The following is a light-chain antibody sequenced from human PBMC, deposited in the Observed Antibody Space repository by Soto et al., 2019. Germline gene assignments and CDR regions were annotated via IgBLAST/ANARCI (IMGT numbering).Light chain of an antibody. CDR1: QDISNY. CDR2: DAS. V-gene: IGKV1-33*01. CDR3: QHYNNLLGT. Sequence: DLQMTQSPSSLSASIGYRVTITCQASQDISNYLNWYQEKPGKAPKVLIYDASNLETGVPSRFSGGGYGTDFTFTISSLQPEDIATYYCQHYNNLLGTFGPGTKVDLK. J-gene: IGKJ3*01.